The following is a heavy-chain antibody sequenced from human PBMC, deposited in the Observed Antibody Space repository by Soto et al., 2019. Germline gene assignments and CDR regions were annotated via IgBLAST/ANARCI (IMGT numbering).Heavy chain of an antibody. J-gene: IGHJ4*02. CDR3: VKGSLPGDYERNFDS. CDR1: GFSFSDPN. V-gene: IGHV3-30*18. CDR2: ISKEGTFK. Sequence: QVQLVESGGGVVQPGRSLRLSCAASGFSFSDPNMHWVRKAPGKGLQWVARISKEGTFKYYADSVKGRFTISRDNSENILYLQINSLSAEDTAVYFCVKGSLPGDYERNFDSWGQGILVTVSS. D-gene: IGHD4-17*01.